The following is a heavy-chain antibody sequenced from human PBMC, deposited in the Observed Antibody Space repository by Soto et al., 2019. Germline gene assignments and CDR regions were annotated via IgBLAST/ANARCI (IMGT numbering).Heavy chain of an antibody. CDR1: GGSISSYY. CDR2: IYYSGST. Sequence: TSETLSLTCTVSGGSISSYYWSWIRQPPGKGLEWIGYIYYSGSTNYNPSLKSRVTISVDTSKNQFSLKLSSVTAADTAVYYCARSFGYSSSWRNWFDPWGQGTLVTVSS. J-gene: IGHJ5*02. V-gene: IGHV4-59*01. D-gene: IGHD6-13*01. CDR3: ARSFGYSSSWRNWFDP.